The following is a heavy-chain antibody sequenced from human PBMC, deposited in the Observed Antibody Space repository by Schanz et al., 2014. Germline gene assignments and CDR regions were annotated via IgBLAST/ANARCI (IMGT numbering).Heavy chain of an antibody. CDR1: GFTFSAYW. CDR2: INQAASVQ. V-gene: IGHV3-7*01. CDR3: ARDDNRDGYNLLDY. D-gene: IGHD5-12*01. Sequence: EVQLVEYGGGLVQPGESLRLSCAASGFTFSAYWMAWVRQAPGKGLEWVAAINQAASVQYYVDSVKGRFTISRDNSKNTLYLQMNSLRTEDTAVYYCARDDNRDGYNLLDYWGQGIQVTVSP. J-gene: IGHJ4*02.